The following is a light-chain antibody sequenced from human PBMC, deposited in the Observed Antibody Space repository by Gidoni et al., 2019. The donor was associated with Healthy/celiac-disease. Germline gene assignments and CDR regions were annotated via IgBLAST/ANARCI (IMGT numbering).Light chain of an antibody. CDR2: DAS. CDR3: QQYGSSPPDT. CDR1: QSVSSSY. Sequence: EIVLTQSPATLSLSPGEMATLSCGASQSVSSSYLAWYQQKPGLAPRLLIYDASSRATGIPDRFSGSGSGTDFTLTISRLEPEDFAVYYCQQYGSSPPDTFGGGTKVEIK. V-gene: IGKV3D-20*01. J-gene: IGKJ4*01.